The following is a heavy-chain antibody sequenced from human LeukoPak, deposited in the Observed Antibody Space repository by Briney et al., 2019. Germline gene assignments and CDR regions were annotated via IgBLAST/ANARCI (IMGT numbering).Heavy chain of an antibody. Sequence: PSETLSLTCTVSGGSVSSDSYYWSWIRQPPGKGLEWIGYIYYSGSTNYNPSLKSRVTISVDTSKNQFSLKLSSVTVADTAVYYCARLHYDTSGYYYFDYWGQGTLVTVSS. D-gene: IGHD3-22*01. CDR1: GGSVSSDSYY. J-gene: IGHJ4*02. CDR2: IYYSGST. CDR3: ARLHYDTSGYYYFDY. V-gene: IGHV4-61*01.